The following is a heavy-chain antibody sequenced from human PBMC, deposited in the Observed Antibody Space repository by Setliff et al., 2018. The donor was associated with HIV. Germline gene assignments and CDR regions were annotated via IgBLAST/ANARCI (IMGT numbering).Heavy chain of an antibody. J-gene: IGHJ2*01. CDR2: ISVYNGQT. CDR1: GYTFTGYY. Sequence: VASVKVSCKASGYTFTGYYIRWVRQAPGQGLEWVGWISVYNGQTLYAQKVQDRITVTMDIPKDTAYMELRGLTPDDTAVYYCARGHHFYWYFDLWGPGTLVTVSS. CDR3: ARGHHFYWYFDL. V-gene: IGHV1-18*04.